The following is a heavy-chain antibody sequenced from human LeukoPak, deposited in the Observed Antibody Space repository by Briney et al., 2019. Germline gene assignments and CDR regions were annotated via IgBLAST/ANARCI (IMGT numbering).Heavy chain of an antibody. CDR1: GYSFTDYW. Sequence: GESLKISCKGSGYSFTDYWIGWVRQMPGKGLEWVGLIYPGESDIRYSPSFQGQVTISADKSISTAYLQWSSLKASDTAMYYCARQSDILTRYFDYWGQGTLVTVSS. D-gene: IGHD3-9*01. V-gene: IGHV5-51*01. CDR3: ARQSDILTRYFDY. CDR2: IYPGESDI. J-gene: IGHJ4*02.